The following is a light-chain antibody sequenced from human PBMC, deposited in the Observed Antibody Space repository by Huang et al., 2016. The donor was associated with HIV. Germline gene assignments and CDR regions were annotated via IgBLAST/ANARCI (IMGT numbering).Light chain of an antibody. CDR1: QRLLYCSNNQNY. Sequence: DIVMTQSPDSLVVSLGETATLNCKSSQRLLYCSNNQNYLCCYQLKPGQPPTLLMYWASNRESGVPDRFSGSGSGTEFTLTIDSLQPEDVAVYYCQQYYTPPPAFGQGTKLEIK. J-gene: IGKJ2*01. CDR2: WAS. V-gene: IGKV4-1*01. CDR3: QQYYTPPPA.